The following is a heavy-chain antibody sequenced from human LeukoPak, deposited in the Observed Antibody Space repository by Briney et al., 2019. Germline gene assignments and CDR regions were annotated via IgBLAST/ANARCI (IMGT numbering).Heavy chain of an antibody. V-gene: IGHV3-7*01. CDR1: GFTFSHYW. J-gene: IGHJ4*02. CDR2: IKKTGSET. Sequence: LGGSLRLSCAASGFTFSHYWMSWVRQAPGKGLEWVAYIKKTGSETYYVDSVKGRFTITRDNTRNSLFLQMYNLRVEDTAVYFCAREDGYCSGGDCYSYFDSWGQGTLVTVSS. D-gene: IGHD2-15*01. CDR3: AREDGYCSGGDCYSYFDS.